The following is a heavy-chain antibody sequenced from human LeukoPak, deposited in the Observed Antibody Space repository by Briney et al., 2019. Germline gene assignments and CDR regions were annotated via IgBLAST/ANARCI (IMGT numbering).Heavy chain of an antibody. CDR1: GYTFTSYY. V-gene: IGHV1-46*01. CDR2: INPSGGST. CDR3: ARAEEVLEWLSPFHY. Sequence: GASVEVSCKASGYTFTSYYMHWVRQAPGQGLEWMGIINPSGGSTSYAQKFQGRVTMTRDTSTSTVYMELSSLRSGDTAVYYCARAEEVLEWLSPFHYWGQGTLVTVSS. D-gene: IGHD3-3*01. J-gene: IGHJ4*02.